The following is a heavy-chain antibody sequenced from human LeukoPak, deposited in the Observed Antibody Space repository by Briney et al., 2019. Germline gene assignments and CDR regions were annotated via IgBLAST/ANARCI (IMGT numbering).Heavy chain of an antibody. Sequence: SETLSLTCAVYGGSFSGYYWSWIRQPPGKGLEWIGEINHSGSTNYNPSLKSRVTISVDTSKNQFSLKLSSVTAADTAVYYCARCFGSVMTTVPYFDYWGQGTLVTVSS. CDR1: GGSFSGYY. D-gene: IGHD4-11*01. J-gene: IGHJ4*02. CDR2: INHSGST. CDR3: ARCFGSVMTTVPYFDY. V-gene: IGHV4-34*01.